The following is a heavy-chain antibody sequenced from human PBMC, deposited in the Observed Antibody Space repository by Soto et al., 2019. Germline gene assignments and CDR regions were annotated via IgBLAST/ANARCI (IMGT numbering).Heavy chain of an antibody. J-gene: IGHJ4*02. CDR1: GYTFTNYC. D-gene: IGHD3-16*01. CDR2: INPDNGNT. CDR3: TRDRSRARNNWVAVDY. Sequence: ASVNVSCKSSGYTFTNYCIGWVRQAPGQGLECMVWINPDNGNTYYGRKVQGRITMTTDTSTTTAYMELRSLISAYTDVFYCTRDRSRARNNWVAVDYWGQGTLVTVSS. V-gene: IGHV1-18*04.